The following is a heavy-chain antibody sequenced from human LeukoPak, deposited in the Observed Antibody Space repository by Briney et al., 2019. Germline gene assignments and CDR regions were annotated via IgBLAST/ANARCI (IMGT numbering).Heavy chain of an antibody. J-gene: IGHJ4*02. CDR3: ARVGYSGWNLEY. CDR1: GFTVSSNY. D-gene: IGHD5-12*01. CDR2: IYSGGST. Sequence: GGSLRLSCAASGFTVSSNYMSWVRQAPGKGLEWISVIYSGGSTYYADSVKGRFTISRDNSKNTLYLQMNSLRDEETAVYYCARVGYSGWNLEYWGQGTLVTVSS. V-gene: IGHV3-53*01.